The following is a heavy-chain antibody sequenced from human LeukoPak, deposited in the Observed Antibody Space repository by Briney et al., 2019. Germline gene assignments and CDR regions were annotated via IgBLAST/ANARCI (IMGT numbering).Heavy chain of an antibody. D-gene: IGHD6-13*01. V-gene: IGHV1-3*01. Sequence: ASVKVSCKASGYTFTSYAIYWVRQAPGQRLEWMGWINAGNGDTRFSQKFQGRVTISRDTSASTAYMELGSLRSEDTAVYYCASPYPGIAAASNSYYYGMDVWGQGTTVTVSS. CDR2: INAGNGDT. J-gene: IGHJ6*02. CDR3: ASPYPGIAAASNSYYYGMDV. CDR1: GYTFTSYA.